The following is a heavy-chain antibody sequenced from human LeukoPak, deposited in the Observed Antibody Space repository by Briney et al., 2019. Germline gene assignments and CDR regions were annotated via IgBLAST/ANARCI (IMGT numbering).Heavy chain of an antibody. CDR3: ARDPYSGSYYAYFDY. J-gene: IGHJ4*02. CDR1: GYTFTGYY. Sequence: ASVKVSCKASGYTFTGYYMHWVRQAPGQGLEWMGWINPNSGGTNYAQKFQGRVTMTRDTSISTAYMELSRLRSDDTAVYYCARDPYSGSYYAYFDYWGQGTLATVSS. CDR2: INPNSGGT. D-gene: IGHD1-26*01. V-gene: IGHV1-2*02.